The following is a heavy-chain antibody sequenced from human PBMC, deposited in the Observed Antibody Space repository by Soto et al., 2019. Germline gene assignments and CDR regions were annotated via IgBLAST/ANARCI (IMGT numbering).Heavy chain of an antibody. CDR2: IYYSGST. J-gene: IGHJ6*02. Sequence: QVQLQESGPGLVKPSQTLSLTCTVSGGSISSGGYYWSWIRQHPGKGLEWIGYIYYSGSTYYNPSLKSRVTIXAXTXXTQVALKLSSVPAADTAVYYCARVCGGDCHYGMDVWGQGTTVTVSS. CDR3: ARVCGGDCHYGMDV. CDR1: GGSISSGGYY. D-gene: IGHD2-21*02. V-gene: IGHV4-31*03.